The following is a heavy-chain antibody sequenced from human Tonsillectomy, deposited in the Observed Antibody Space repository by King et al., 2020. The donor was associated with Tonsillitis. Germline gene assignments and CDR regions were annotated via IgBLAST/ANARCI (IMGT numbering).Heavy chain of an antibody. CDR1: GYTFTSYG. J-gene: IGHJ4*02. V-gene: IGHV1-18*04. D-gene: IGHD1-26*01. CDR2: ISAYNGNT. Sequence: VQLVESGAEVKKPGASVKVSCKASGYTFTSYGISWVRQAPGQGLEWMGWISAYNGNTNYAQKLQGSVTMTTETSPSTAYMELRSLRSDDTAVYYCARTPQYSGSYYSALDYWGQGTLVTVSS. CDR3: ARTPQYSGSYYSALDY.